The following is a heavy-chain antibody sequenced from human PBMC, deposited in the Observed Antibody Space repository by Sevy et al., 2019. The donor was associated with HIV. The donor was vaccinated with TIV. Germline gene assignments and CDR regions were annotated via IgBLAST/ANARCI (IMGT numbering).Heavy chain of an antibody. V-gene: IGHV4-59*11. J-gene: IGHJ4*02. Sequence: SETLSLTCTVSGGSMNNHHWSWIRQPPGEGLEWIGFIYYSGTTSYNPSLKSRVTISVDTSKNQFSLNLSSVTAADTAIYFCARYYCINGVCYGFDYWGQGTLVTVSS. CDR2: IYYSGTT. CDR1: GGSMNNHH. CDR3: ARYYCINGVCYGFDY. D-gene: IGHD2-8*01.